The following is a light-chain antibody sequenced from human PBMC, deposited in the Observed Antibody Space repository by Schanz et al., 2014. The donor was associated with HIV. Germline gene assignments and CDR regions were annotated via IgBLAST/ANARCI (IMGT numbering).Light chain of an antibody. CDR2: AAS. J-gene: IGKJ4*01. V-gene: IGKV1-9*01. CDR1: QGIDNY. CDR3: QELNS. Sequence: IQLTQSPSSLSASVGDRVTITCRASQGIDNYFAWYQQKPGKAPKLLISAASTLQSGVPSRFSGSASGTEFTLTISSLQPDDFATYYCQELNSFGGGTKVEIK.